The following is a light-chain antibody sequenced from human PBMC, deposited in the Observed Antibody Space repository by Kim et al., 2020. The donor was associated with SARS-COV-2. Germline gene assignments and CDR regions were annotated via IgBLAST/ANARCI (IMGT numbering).Light chain of an antibody. Sequence: ETVLTQSPGTLSLSPGERATLSCRASQSFSSNYLAWYQQKPGQAPRLLIYGASNMATGIPDRFSGSGSGTDFTLTISRLEPVDFAVYYCQQYGNSPRTFGQGTKVEIQ. CDR1: QSFSSNY. CDR2: GAS. J-gene: IGKJ1*01. CDR3: QQYGNSPRT. V-gene: IGKV3-20*01.